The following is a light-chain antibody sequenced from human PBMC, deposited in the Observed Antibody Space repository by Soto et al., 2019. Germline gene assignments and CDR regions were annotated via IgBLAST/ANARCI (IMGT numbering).Light chain of an antibody. Sequence: DIQMTQSPSSLSASVGDRVTITCQASQDINKYLNWYQQKPGKAPKLLIYDASNLETGVPSRFSGSGSGTHFTFSISSLQPEDIATYHCQQYDDLPYTFGQGTKLQIK. CDR2: DAS. V-gene: IGKV1-33*01. J-gene: IGKJ2*01. CDR3: QQYDDLPYT. CDR1: QDINKY.